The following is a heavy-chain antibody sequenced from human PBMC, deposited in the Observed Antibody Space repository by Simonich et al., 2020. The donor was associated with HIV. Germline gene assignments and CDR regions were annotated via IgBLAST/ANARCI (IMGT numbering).Heavy chain of an antibody. D-gene: IGHD1-26*01. Sequence: QVQLVQSGAEVKKPGSSVKVSCKASGGTFSTYTISWVRQAPGQGLEWMGGIIPSLGIPNYAQKCQGRVTITADKSTSTAYMELSSLRSEDTAVYYCARPIDDSGSRVDGDYWGQGTLVTVSS. CDR2: IIPSLGIP. V-gene: IGHV1-69*09. CDR1: GGTFSTYT. CDR3: ARPIDDSGSRVDGDY. J-gene: IGHJ4*02.